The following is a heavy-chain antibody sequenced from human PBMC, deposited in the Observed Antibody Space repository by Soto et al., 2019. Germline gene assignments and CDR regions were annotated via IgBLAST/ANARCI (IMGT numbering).Heavy chain of an antibody. D-gene: IGHD3-22*01. Sequence: SETLSHTCTVSGGSISSYYWSWIRQPPGKGLEWIGYIYYSGSTNYNPSLKSRVTISVDTSKNQFSLKLSSVTAADTAVYYCARGTNYYDSSGSYDAFDIWGQGTMVTVSS. J-gene: IGHJ3*02. V-gene: IGHV4-59*01. CDR2: IYYSGST. CDR3: ARGTNYYDSSGSYDAFDI. CDR1: GGSISSYY.